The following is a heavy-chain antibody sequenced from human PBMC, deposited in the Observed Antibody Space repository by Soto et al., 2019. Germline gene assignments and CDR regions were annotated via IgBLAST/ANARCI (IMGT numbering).Heavy chain of an antibody. CDR3: ARDDLYGSHAFDI. D-gene: IGHD3-16*01. V-gene: IGHV1-2*02. J-gene: IGHJ3*02. CDR1: GYTFTDHY. CDR2: INPNSGGA. Sequence: ASVNVSCKASGYTFTDHYMDGGRQAPGQGLEWMGLINPNSGGANYAQKVQGRVTMTRGTSISTAYMELSGLRSDDTAVYYCARDDLYGSHAFDIWGQRKMVTASS.